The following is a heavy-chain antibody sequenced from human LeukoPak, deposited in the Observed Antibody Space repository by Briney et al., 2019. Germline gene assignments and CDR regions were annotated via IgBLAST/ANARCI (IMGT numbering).Heavy chain of an antibody. J-gene: IGHJ3*02. CDR3: ASPARENDAFDI. Sequence: ASVKVSCKASGYTFTSYYMHWVRQAPGQGLEWMGRINPNSGGTNYAQKFQGRVTMTRDTSISTAYMELSRLRSDDTAVYYCASPARENDAFDIWGQGTMVTVSS. V-gene: IGHV1-2*06. D-gene: IGHD1-26*01. CDR1: GYTFTSYY. CDR2: INPNSGGT.